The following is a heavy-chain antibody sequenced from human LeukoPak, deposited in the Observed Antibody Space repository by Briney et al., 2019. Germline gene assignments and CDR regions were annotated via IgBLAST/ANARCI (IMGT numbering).Heavy chain of an antibody. CDR2: VNESGGRT. V-gene: IGHV3-23*01. J-gene: IGHJ4*02. CDR1: GFTFSSYA. Sequence: PEGSLRLSCAASGFTFSSYAMGWVRQAPGKGLEWVSTVNESGGRTYYADSVKGRFTMSRDNSKNTLYLQMNSLRVEDTAIYYCAKEGRPNSGGGFFDYWGQGTRVTVSS. D-gene: IGHD1-26*01. CDR3: AKEGRPNSGGGFFDY.